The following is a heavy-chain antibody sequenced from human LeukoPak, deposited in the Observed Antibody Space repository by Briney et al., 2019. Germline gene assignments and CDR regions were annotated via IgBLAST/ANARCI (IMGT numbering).Heavy chain of an antibody. CDR3: ARGKWRSSTSCPFDY. CDR1: GYTFTGYY. J-gene: IGHJ4*02. D-gene: IGHD2-2*01. CDR2: INPNSGGT. V-gene: IGHV1-2*02. Sequence: ASVKVSCKASGYTFTGYYMHWVRQAPGQGLEWMGWINPNSGGTNYAQKFQGRVTMTRDTSTSTAYMELSRLRSDDTAVYYCARGKWRSSTSCPFDYWGQGTLVTVSS.